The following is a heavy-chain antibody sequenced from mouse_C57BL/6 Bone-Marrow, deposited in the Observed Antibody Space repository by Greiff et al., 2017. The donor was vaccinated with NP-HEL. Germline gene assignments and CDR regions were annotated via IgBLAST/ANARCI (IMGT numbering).Heavy chain of an antibody. CDR1: GYAFSSSW. D-gene: IGHD2-3*01. CDR2: IYPGDGDT. V-gene: IGHV1-82*01. Sequence: QVQLKESGPELVKPGASVKISCKASGYAFSSSWMNWVKQRPGKGLEWIGRIYPGDGDTNYNGKFKGKATLTADKSSSTAYMQLSSLTSEDSAVYFCAGGYYERVDYWGQGTTLTVSS. J-gene: IGHJ2*01. CDR3: AGGYYERVDY.